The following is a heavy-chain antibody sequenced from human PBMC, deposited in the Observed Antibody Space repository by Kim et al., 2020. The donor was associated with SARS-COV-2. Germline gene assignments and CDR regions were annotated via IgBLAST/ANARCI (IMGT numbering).Heavy chain of an antibody. Sequence: GGSLRLSCAASGFTFSNYGMHWVRQAPGKGLEWVAVISYDGSNKYYADSVKGRFTISRDNSKNTLFLQMNSLRAEDTAVYYCAKDFPWAEEPGLDYWGPGTLVTVSS. J-gene: IGHJ4*02. D-gene: IGHD6-19*01. V-gene: IGHV3-30*18. CDR2: ISYDGSNK. CDR3: AKDFPWAEEPGLDY. CDR1: GFTFSNYG.